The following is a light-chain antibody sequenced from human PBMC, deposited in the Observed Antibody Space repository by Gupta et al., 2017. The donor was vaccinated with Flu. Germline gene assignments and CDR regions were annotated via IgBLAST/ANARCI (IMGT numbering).Light chain of an antibody. Sequence: GKTARITCGGNDIGSRSVHWYQQKAAQAPVLLVYDDSNRPSGVPERFSGSNSGTTATLTISRVEAGDEAVYYCQEGDSSSAHPVFGGGTKLTVL. J-gene: IGLJ3*02. CDR2: DDS. CDR3: QEGDSSSAHPV. CDR1: DIGSRS. V-gene: IGLV3-21*03.